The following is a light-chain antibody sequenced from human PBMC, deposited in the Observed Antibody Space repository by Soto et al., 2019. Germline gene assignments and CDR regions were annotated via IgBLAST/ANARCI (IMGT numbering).Light chain of an antibody. CDR2: HTS. J-gene: IGKJ5*01. V-gene: IGKV3-20*01. Sequence: EIVLTQAPGTLSLSPGERAPLSCRASQSVGGSLAWYQQRPGQAPRLLVYHTSNRATGIPDRFSGSGSGTDFTLTISRLEPEDFAVYYCQQYYDWPITFGQGTRLEIK. CDR3: QQYYDWPIT. CDR1: QSVGGS.